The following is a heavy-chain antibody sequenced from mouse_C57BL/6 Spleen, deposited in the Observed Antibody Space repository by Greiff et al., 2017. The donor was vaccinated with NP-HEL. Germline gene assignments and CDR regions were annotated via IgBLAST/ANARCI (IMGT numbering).Heavy chain of an antibody. CDR2: INYDGSST. Sequence: EVKLVESEGGLVQPGSSMKLSCTASGFTFSDYYMAWVRQVPEKGLEWVANINYDGSSTFYLDSLKSRFIISRDNAKNILYLQMSSLKSEDTATYYCARDPDGYSAMDYWGQGTSVTVSS. V-gene: IGHV5-16*01. CDR1: GFTFSDYY. D-gene: IGHD2-3*01. CDR3: ARDPDGYSAMDY. J-gene: IGHJ4*01.